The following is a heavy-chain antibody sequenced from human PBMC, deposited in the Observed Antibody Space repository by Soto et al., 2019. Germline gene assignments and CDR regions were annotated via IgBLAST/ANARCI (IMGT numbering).Heavy chain of an antibody. V-gene: IGHV1-18*01. D-gene: IGHD3-3*01. Sequence: ASVKVSCKASGYIFSKYGITGVRQSRLQGLEWLGWISAYNHNTDSAQRLQGRVTFTTDTSTSTAYMELRGLTSDDTGVYYCGRGDPIFGVANGVDVWGQGTTVTVSS. CDR3: GRGDPIFGVANGVDV. CDR2: ISAYNHNT. J-gene: IGHJ6*02. CDR1: GYIFSKYG.